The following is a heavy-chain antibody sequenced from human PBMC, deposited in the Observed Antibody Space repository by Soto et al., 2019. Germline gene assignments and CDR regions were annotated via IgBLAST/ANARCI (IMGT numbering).Heavy chain of an antibody. CDR3: ARSQGSSTSLEIYYYYYYGMDV. CDR1: GGTCGIYA. CDR2: IIPIPGTA. D-gene: IGHD2-2*01. Sequence: QVQLVQSGAEVKKPGSSVKVSCKASGGTCGIYAISWVRQAPGQGLEWMGGIIPIPGTANYAQKFQGRVTIAADESTRTAYMELRSMRSEDTAVYYCARSQGSSTSLEIYYYYYYGMDVWGQGTTVNVSS. V-gene: IGHV1-69*01. J-gene: IGHJ6*02.